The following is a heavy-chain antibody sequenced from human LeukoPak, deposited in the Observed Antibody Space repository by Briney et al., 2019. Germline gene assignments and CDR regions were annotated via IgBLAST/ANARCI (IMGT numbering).Heavy chain of an antibody. D-gene: IGHD5-24*01. Sequence: GSLRLSCAASGFTFDDYGMHWVRQAPGKGLEWVSLISGDSGSTYYADSVKGRFTISRDNSKNSLYLQMNSLRTEDTALYYCAKGPGWLQAWYYYGMDVWGQGTTVTVSS. V-gene: IGHV3-43*02. CDR1: GFTFDDYG. CDR3: AKGPGWLQAWYYYGMDV. CDR2: ISGDSGST. J-gene: IGHJ6*02.